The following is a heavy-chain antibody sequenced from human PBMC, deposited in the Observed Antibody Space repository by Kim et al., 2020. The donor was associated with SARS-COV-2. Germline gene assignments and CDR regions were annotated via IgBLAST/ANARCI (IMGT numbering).Heavy chain of an antibody. Sequence: PVKVSCKASGFTFTSSAVQWVRQARGQRLEWIGWIVVGSGNTNYAQKFQERVTITRDMSTSTAYMELSSLRSEDTAVYYCAAVSYYDYVWGSYRFRAFDIWGQGTMVTVSS. CDR3: AAVSYYDYVWGSYRFRAFDI. CDR2: IVVGSGNT. J-gene: IGHJ3*02. V-gene: IGHV1-58*01. D-gene: IGHD3-16*02. CDR1: GFTFTSSA.